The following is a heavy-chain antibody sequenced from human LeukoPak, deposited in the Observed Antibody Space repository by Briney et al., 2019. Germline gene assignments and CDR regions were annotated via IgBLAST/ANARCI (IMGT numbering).Heavy chain of an antibody. V-gene: IGHV5-51*01. J-gene: IGHJ4*02. Sequence: GESLKISCKASGYSFTTYWIGWVRQMPGKGLEWMGIIYPGDSDTRYSPSFQGQVTISADKSITTAYLQWSSLKASDTATYYCARGGLVGSTKNYFDYWGQGTLVTVSS. CDR3: ARGGLVGSTKNYFDY. CDR2: IYPGDSDT. D-gene: IGHD1-26*01. CDR1: GYSFTTYW.